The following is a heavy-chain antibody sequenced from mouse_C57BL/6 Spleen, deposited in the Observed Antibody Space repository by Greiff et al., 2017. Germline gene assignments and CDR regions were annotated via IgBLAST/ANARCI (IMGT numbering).Heavy chain of an antibody. CDR2: IYPGDGDT. D-gene: IGHD3-3*01. V-gene: IGHV1-80*01. Sequence: VKLQESGAELVKPGASVKISCKASGYAFSSYWMNWVKQRPGKGLEWIGQIYPGDGDTNYNGKFKGKATLTADKSSSTAYMQLSSLTSEDSAVDFCAREGLGQGFAYWGQGTLVTVSA. CDR3: AREGLGQGFAY. CDR1: GYAFSSYW. J-gene: IGHJ3*01.